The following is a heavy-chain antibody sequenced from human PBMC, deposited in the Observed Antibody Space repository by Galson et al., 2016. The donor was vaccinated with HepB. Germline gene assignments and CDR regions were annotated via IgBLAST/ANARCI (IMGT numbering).Heavy chain of an antibody. CDR2: ISASAERI. CDR1: GFSFRTHD. Sequence: SLRLSCAGSGFSFRTHDMSWVRQAPGKGLEWVSSISASAERIFYAASVKGRFTISRDNSKNTLYLHMNGLRADDLAIYYCARNRFSGSTRILDFDSWGQGRLVTVSS. CDR3: ARNRFSGSTRILDFDS. V-gene: IGHV3-23*01. J-gene: IGHJ4*02. D-gene: IGHD1-26*01.